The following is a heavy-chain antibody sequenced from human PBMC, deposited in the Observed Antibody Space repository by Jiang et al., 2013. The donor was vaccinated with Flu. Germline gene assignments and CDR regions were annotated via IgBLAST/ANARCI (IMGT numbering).Heavy chain of an antibody. Sequence: GPGLVKPSETLSLTCTVSGGSISSSSYYWGWIRQPPGKGLEWIGSIYYSGSTYYNPSLKSRVTISVDTSKNQFSLKLSSVTAADTAVYYCARLPYYYDSSGYYYEVDYWGQGNPGHRLL. D-gene: IGHD3-22*01. CDR1: GGSISSSSYY. V-gene: IGHV4-39*01. J-gene: IGHJ4*02. CDR2: IYYSGST. CDR3: ARLPYYYDSSGYYYEVDY.